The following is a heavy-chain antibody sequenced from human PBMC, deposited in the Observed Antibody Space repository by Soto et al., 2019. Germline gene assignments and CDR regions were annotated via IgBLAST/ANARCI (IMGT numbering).Heavy chain of an antibody. CDR1: GGTFSSYT. J-gene: IGHJ6*02. CDR2: IIPILVIA. D-gene: IGHD2-21*01. CDR3: ARDEEHIVLVIAPEGDSYDVMYV. V-gene: IGHV1-69*08. Sequence: QVQLVQSGAEVKKPGSSVKVSCKASGGTFSSYTISWVRQAPGQGLEWMGRIIPILVIANYAQKFQGRVTITADKSKSTAYMEQSSLRFEDTAVYYCARDEEHIVLVIAPEGDSYDVMYVWGQGTTVTVS.